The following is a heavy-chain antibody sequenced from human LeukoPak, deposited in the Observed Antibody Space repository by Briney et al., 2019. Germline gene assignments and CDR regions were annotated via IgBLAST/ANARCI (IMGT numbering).Heavy chain of an antibody. V-gene: IGHV4-4*09. Sequence: SETLSLTCTVSGGSISSYYWSWIRQPPGKGLECIGYIYTSGSTNYNPSLKSRVTISVDTSKNQFSLKLSSVTAADTAVFYCARSQETPYYYMDVWGKGTTVTVSS. CDR1: GGSISSYY. J-gene: IGHJ6*03. CDR2: IYTSGST. CDR3: ARSQETPYYYMDV.